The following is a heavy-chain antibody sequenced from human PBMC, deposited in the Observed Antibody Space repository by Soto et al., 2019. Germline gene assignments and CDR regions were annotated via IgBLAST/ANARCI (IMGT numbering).Heavy chain of an antibody. CDR3: ARETVLRFLEWSYYYYYMGV. D-gene: IGHD3-3*01. V-gene: IGHV3-7*01. J-gene: IGHJ6*03. CDR1: GFTFSSYW. Sequence: PGGSLRLSCAASGFTFSSYWMSWVRQAPGKGLEWVANIKQDGSEKYYVDSVKGRFTISRDNAKNSLYLQMNSLRAEDTAVYYCARETVLRFLEWSYYYYYMGVWGKGTTVTVSS. CDR2: IKQDGSEK.